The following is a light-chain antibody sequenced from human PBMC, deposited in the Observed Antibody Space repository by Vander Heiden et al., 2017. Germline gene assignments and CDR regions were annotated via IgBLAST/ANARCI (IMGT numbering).Light chain of an antibody. V-gene: IGLV1-51*01. Sequence: QSVLTQPPSVSAAPGQKVTVSCSGSSPNIGNNYVYWYQQLPGTAPKLLIYDNDKRPSGIPDRFSGSKSGTSATLGITGLQTGDEADYYCATWDNSLRVVVFGGGTKMTVL. CDR3: ATWDNSLRVVV. J-gene: IGLJ2*01. CDR2: DND. CDR1: SPNIGNNY.